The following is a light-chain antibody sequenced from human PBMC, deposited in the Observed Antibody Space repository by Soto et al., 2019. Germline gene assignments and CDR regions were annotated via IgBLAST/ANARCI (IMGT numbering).Light chain of an antibody. CDR3: CSYAGSSTPHYV. J-gene: IGLJ1*01. V-gene: IGLV2-23*02. Sequence: VLTQPASVSGSPGQSITISCTGTSSDVGSYNLVSWYQQHPGKAPKLMIYEVSKRPSGVSNRFSGSKSGNTASLTISGLQAEDEADYYCCSYAGSSTPHYVFGTGTKVTVL. CDR1: SSDVGSYNL. CDR2: EVS.